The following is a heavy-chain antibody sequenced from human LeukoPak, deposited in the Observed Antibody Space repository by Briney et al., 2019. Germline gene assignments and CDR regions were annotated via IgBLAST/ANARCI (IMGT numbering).Heavy chain of an antibody. D-gene: IGHD6-13*01. J-gene: IGHJ6*03. CDR2: IYTSGST. Sequence: SETLSLTCTVSGGSISSYYWSWIRQPAGKGLEWIGRIYTSGSTNYNPSLKSRVTMSVDTSKNQFSLKLSSVTAADTAVYYCAREAAAGTFDYYYYMDVWGKGTTVTVSS. CDR1: GGSISSYY. CDR3: AREAAAGTFDYYYYMDV. V-gene: IGHV4-4*07.